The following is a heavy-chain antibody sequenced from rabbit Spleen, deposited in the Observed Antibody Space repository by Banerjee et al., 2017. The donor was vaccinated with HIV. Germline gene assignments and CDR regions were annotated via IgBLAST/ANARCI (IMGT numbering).Heavy chain of an antibody. J-gene: IGHJ4*01. CDR2: IYAGSSGST. V-gene: IGHV1S45*01. CDR3: ARRNSGTSDRYFNL. D-gene: IGHD7-1*01. CDR1: GFSFSSYYY. Sequence: QEQLEESGGDLVKPEGSLTLTCTASGFSFSSYYYMCWVRQAPGKGLEWIACIYAGSSGSTYYASWAKGRFTISQTSSTTVTLQMTSLTAADTATYFCARRNSGTSDRYFNLWGPGTLVTVS.